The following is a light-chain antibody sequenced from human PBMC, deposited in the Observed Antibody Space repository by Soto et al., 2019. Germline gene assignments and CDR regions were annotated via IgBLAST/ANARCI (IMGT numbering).Light chain of an antibody. Sequence: EIVMTQPPATLSVSPGERATLSCRASQYIGSNLAWYQQKHGQXHRXXIYGASTRATGIPARFSGSGSGTEGTITISSLQSEDCEVYDGEQYNNWPITFGQGTRLEI. J-gene: IGKJ5*01. CDR3: EQYNNWPIT. V-gene: IGKV3-15*01. CDR1: QYIGSN. CDR2: GAS.